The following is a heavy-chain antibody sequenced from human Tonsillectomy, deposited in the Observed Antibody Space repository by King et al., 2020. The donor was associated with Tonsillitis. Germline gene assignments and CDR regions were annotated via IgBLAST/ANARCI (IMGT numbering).Heavy chain of an antibody. CDR2: IYISETTSEST. V-gene: IGHV4-4*07. CDR1: GGSISSYY. D-gene: IGHD2-15*01. Sequence: QMQLQESGPGLVKPSETLSLTCTVSGGSISSYYWSWIRQPAGKGLEWIGRIYISETTSESTNYNPSLKSRVSISGDTAKNQFSLKLTSVTAADTAVYYCATNMTYCSGGRCYIRPLDYWGQGTLVTVSS. J-gene: IGHJ4*02. CDR3: ATNMTYCSGGRCYIRPLDY.